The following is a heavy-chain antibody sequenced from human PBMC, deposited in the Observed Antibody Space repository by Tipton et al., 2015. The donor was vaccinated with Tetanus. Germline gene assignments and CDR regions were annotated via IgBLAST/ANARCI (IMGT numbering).Heavy chain of an antibody. D-gene: IGHD3-3*01. CDR3: ARIYDFWSGYYSVH. Sequence: TLSLTCTVSGGSINSGTYSWGWIRQPPGKGLERIGSVYNSGGTYYNPSLKSRVTISVDTSKNQFSLKLSSVTAADTAVYYCARIYDFWSGYYSVHWGQGTLVTVSS. CDR2: VYNSGGT. V-gene: IGHV4-39*01. CDR1: GGSINSGTYS. J-gene: IGHJ4*02.